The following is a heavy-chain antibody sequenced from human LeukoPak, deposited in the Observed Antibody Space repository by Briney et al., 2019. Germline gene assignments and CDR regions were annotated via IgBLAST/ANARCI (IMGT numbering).Heavy chain of an antibody. J-gene: IGHJ4*02. Sequence: PSQTLSLTCTVSGGSISSGDYYWRWIRQPPGTGLEWVGYIYFSGYTYYNPSLRSRVSISIDTSKNRFSLNLNSVTAADTAVYYCTRVANGDYFDFWGQGTLVTVSS. CDR2: IYFSGYT. D-gene: IGHD4-17*01. V-gene: IGHV4-30-4*01. CDR1: GGSISSGDYY. CDR3: TRVANGDYFDF.